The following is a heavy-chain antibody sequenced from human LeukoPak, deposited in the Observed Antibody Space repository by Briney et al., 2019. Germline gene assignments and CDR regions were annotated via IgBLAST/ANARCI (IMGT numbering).Heavy chain of an antibody. V-gene: IGHV3-21*01. D-gene: IGHD3-16*01. Sequence: PGRSLRLSCAASGFTFSSYGMHWVRQAPGKGLEWVSSISSSSSYIYYADSVKGRFTISRDNAKNSLYLQMNSLRAEDTAVYYCARDATDMGLDWGQGTMVTVSS. CDR2: ISSSSSYI. CDR1: GFTFSSYG. J-gene: IGHJ3*01. CDR3: ARDATDMGLD.